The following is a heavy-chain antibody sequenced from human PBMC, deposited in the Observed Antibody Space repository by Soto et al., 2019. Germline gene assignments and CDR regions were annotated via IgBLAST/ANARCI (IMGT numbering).Heavy chain of an antibody. J-gene: IGHJ6*02. Sequence: EVQLVESGGGLVQPGGSLRLSCVASGFTFNDYWMHWVRQAPGKWLVWVSRLNSDGSSGNYGDSMKGRFTISRDNAKNTLYLQINSLRDEDTAVYYCARGLKYKSGMDVWGQGTTVTVSS. CDR1: GFTFNDYW. V-gene: IGHV3-74*01. CDR2: LNSDGSSG. CDR3: ARGLKYKSGMDV. D-gene: IGHD1-20*01.